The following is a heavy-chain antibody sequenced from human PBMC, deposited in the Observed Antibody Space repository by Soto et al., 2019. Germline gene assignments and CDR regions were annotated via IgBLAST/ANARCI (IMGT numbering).Heavy chain of an antibody. CDR1: GFIFNDHG. V-gene: IGHV3-23*01. D-gene: IGHD6-6*01. CDR2: IAGSVGST. J-gene: IGHJ4*02. Sequence: PGGSLRLSCAASGFIFNDHGMSWVRQAPGKGPEWVSAIAGSVGSTYYADSVKGRFTISRDNSKNMLYLQMDSLRAEDTAVYYCAKDRTIASRNFDDWGQGVLVTVSS. CDR3: AKDRTIASRNFDD.